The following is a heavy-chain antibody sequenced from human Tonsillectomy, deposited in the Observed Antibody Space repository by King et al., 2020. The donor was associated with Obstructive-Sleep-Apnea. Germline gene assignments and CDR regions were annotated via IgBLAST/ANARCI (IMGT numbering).Heavy chain of an antibody. CDR1: GGSISSYY. D-gene: IGHD2-15*01. Sequence: QLQESGPGLVKPSETLSLTCTVSGGSISSYYWSWIRQPPGKGLEWIGYIYYSGSTNYNPSLKSRVTISVDTSKNQFSLKLSSVTAADTAVYYCARQGYCSGGSCYLPFDYWGQGTLVTVSS. J-gene: IGHJ4*02. V-gene: IGHV4-59*08. CDR3: ARQGYCSGGSCYLPFDY. CDR2: IYYSGST.